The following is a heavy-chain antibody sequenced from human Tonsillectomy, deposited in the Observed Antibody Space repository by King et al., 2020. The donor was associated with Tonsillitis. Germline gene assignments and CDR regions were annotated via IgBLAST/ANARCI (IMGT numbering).Heavy chain of an antibody. V-gene: IGHV1-18*01. CDR1: DYTFTSYG. Sequence: VQLVQSGAEVKKPGASVKVSCQPSDYTFTSYGISWVRQAPGQGLEWIGWITTYNGNTNYEQKLQGRVTMTTDTSTSTAYMELRGLRSDDTAVYYCARDMGYYDSTGYYMYYFDYWGQGTLVTVSS. J-gene: IGHJ4*02. CDR2: ITTYNGNT. D-gene: IGHD3-22*01. CDR3: ARDMGYYDSTGYYMYYFDY.